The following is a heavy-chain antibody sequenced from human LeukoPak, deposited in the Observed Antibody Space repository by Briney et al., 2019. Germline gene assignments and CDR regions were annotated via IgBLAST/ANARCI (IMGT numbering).Heavy chain of an antibody. D-gene: IGHD2-2*01. V-gene: IGHV6-1*01. J-gene: IGHJ4*02. Sequence: SQTLSLTCAISGDSVSSNSAAWNWIRQSPSRGLEWLGRTYYRSKWYNDYAVSVKSRITINPDTSKNQFSLKLSSVTAADTAVYYCAREVYQLAQNYFDYWGQGTLVTVSS. CDR1: GDSVSSNSAA. CDR3: AREVYQLAQNYFDY. CDR2: TYYRSKWYN.